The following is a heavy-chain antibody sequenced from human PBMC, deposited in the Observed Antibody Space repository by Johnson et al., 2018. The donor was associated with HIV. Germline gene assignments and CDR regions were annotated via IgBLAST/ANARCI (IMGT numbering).Heavy chain of an antibody. J-gene: IGHJ3*02. CDR3: ARGGAHDAFDI. D-gene: IGHD3-16*01. CDR1: GFTFSSYD. Sequence: VQLVESGGALVQPGRSLRLSCAASGFTFSSYDMHWVRQATGKGLEWVSAIGTAGDTYYPGSVQGRFTISRENAKNSLYLQMNSLRGGDTAVYYCARGGAHDAFDIWGQGTMVTVSS. CDR2: IGTAGDT. V-gene: IGHV3-13*01.